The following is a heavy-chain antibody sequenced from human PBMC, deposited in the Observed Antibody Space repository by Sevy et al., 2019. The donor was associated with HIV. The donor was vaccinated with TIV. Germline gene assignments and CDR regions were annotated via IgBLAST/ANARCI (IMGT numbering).Heavy chain of an antibody. J-gene: IGHJ4*02. Sequence: GGALRLSCTGSGFICNNKGMHWVRQAPGRGLEWVAAIFSDGTTKYYGDSVKGRFTISRDNSKNALFLQMNSLRVDDTALYYCARESGSDWYLDSWGQGTLVTVSS. V-gene: IGHV3-30*12. D-gene: IGHD2-21*02. CDR1: GFICNNKG. CDR2: IFSDGTTK. CDR3: ARESGSDWYLDS.